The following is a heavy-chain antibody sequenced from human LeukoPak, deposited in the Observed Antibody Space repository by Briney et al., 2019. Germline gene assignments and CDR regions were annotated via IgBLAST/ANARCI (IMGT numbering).Heavy chain of an antibody. CDR3: ARASIMITFGGVIVGLYYFDY. J-gene: IGHJ4*02. Sequence: ASVKVSCKASGYTFTSYGISWVRQAPGQGLEWMGWINAYNGNTNYAQKLQGRVTMTTDTSTSTAYMELRSLRSDDTAVYYCARASIMITFGGVIVGLYYFDYWGQGTLVTVSS. CDR2: INAYNGNT. V-gene: IGHV1-18*01. D-gene: IGHD3-16*02. CDR1: GYTFTSYG.